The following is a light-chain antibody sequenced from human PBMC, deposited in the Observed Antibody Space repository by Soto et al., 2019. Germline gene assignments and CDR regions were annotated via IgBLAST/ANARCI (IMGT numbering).Light chain of an antibody. CDR1: QDISNY. CDR2: DAS. CDR3: QQYDTLPT. Sequence: DIQMTQSPSSLSASVGDRVTITCQASQDISNYLNWYQQKPGKAPKLLIYDASNLETGVPSRFSGSGSGTYFTFTISSLQPEDIATYYCQQYDTLPTFGQGTRLEIK. V-gene: IGKV1-33*01. J-gene: IGKJ5*01.